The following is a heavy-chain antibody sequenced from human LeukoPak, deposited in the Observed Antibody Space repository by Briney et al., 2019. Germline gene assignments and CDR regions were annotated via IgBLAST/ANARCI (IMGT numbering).Heavy chain of an antibody. J-gene: IGHJ4*02. CDR1: GGSISSSSYY. Sequence: SETLSLTCTVSGGSISSSSYYWGWIRQPPGKGLEWIGSIYYSGSTYYNPSLKSRVTISVDTSKNQFSLKVSSVTAADTAVYYCARDDPAGLDYWGQGTLVTVSS. CDR2: IYYSGST. D-gene: IGHD6-25*01. CDR3: ARDDPAGLDY. V-gene: IGHV4-39*07.